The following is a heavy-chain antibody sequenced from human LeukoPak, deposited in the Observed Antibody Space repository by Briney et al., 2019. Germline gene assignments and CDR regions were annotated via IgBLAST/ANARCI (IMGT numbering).Heavy chain of an antibody. V-gene: IGHV3-21*01. D-gene: IGHD1-26*01. CDR1: GFTFSSYS. Sequence: GGSLRLSCAASGFTFSSYSMNWVSQAPGKGLEWVSSISSSSSYIYYADSVKGRFTISRDNAKNSLYLRMNSLRAEDTAVYYCARRPGGTDTVFDYWGQGTLVTVSS. J-gene: IGHJ4*02. CDR3: ARRPGGTDTVFDY. CDR2: ISSSSSYI.